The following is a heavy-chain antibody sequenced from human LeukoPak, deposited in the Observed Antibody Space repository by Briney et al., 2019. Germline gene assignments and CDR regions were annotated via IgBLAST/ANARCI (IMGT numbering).Heavy chain of an antibody. D-gene: IGHD3-22*01. CDR3: ARVYYYDSSGYLNPFDY. CDR1: GFTFSRYG. V-gene: IGHV3-30*02. Sequence: GGSLRLSCAASGFTFSRYGMHWVRQAPGKGLEWVAFIRYDGSNKYYADSVKGRFTISRDNSKNTLYLQKNSLRAEDTAVYYCARVYYYDSSGYLNPFDYWGQGTLVTVSS. CDR2: IRYDGSNK. J-gene: IGHJ4*02.